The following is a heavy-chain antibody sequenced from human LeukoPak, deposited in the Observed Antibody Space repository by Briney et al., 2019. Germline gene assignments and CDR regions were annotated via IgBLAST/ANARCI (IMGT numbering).Heavy chain of an antibody. Sequence: SETLSLTCTVSRGSISSSSAYWGWIRQPPGKGLEWIGSIYYSKNTYYNPSLKSRVTISADTSKNQFSLTLGSVSATDTAVYYCVSPRGFSYGYFDYWGQGTLVTVSS. CDR3: VSPRGFSYGYFDY. CDR1: RGSISSSSAY. D-gene: IGHD5-18*01. J-gene: IGHJ4*02. CDR2: IYYSKNT. V-gene: IGHV4-39*01.